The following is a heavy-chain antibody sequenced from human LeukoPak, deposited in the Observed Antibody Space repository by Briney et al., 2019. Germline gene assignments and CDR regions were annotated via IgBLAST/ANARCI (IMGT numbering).Heavy chain of an antibody. V-gene: IGHV1-2*02. J-gene: IGHJ4*02. Sequence: ASVKVSCKASGYTFTGYYMHWVRQAPGQGLEWMGWINPNSGGTNYAQKFQGRVTMTRDTSISTAYMELSRLRSDDTAVYYCARTPSHYDILTGYSNYFDYWGQGTLVTVSS. CDR1: GYTFTGYY. CDR3: ARTPSHYDILTGYSNYFDY. D-gene: IGHD3-9*01. CDR2: INPNSGGT.